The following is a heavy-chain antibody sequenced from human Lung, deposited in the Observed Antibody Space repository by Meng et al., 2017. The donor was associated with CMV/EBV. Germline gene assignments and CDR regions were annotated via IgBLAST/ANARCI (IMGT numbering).Heavy chain of an antibody. CDR1: GFTFSNYA. D-gene: IGHD3-3*01. CDR2: ISYDGKTYDRSNK. V-gene: IGHV3-30-3*01. CDR3: AGDRILDFWSGYPRGYYGIDV. J-gene: IGHJ6*02. Sequence: GESLKISCAASGFTFSNYAMHWVRQAPGKGLEWVAIISYDGKTYDRSNKYYADSVKGRFTISRDNSKNTLYLQMSNLRTDDTAVYYCAGDRILDFWSGYPRGYYGIDVWGQGTXVTVSS.